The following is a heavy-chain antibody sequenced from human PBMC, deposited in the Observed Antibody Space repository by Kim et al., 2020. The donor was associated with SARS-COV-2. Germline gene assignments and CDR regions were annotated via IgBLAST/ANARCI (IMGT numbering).Heavy chain of an antibody. D-gene: IGHD6-19*01. CDR2: IYPGDSDT. V-gene: IGHV5-51*01. J-gene: IGHJ4*02. CDR3: ARQGSSGWPKGGFDY. CDR1: GYSFTSYW. Sequence: GASLKISCKGSGYSFTSYWIGWVRQMPGKGLEWMGIIYPGDSDTRYSPSFQGQVTISADKSISTAYLQWSSLKASDTAMYYCARQGSSGWPKGGFDYWGQGTLVTVSS.